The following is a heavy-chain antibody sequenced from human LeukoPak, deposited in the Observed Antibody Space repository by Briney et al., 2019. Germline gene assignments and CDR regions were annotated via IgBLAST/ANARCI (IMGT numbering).Heavy chain of an antibody. CDR2: INPNSGGT. CDR3: ARDHPDYYDSRGLDY. V-gene: IGHV1-2*02. CDR1: GYTFTGYY. D-gene: IGHD3-22*01. Sequence: ASVKVSCKASGYTFTGYYMHWVRQAPGQGLEWMGWINPNSGGTNYAQKFQGRVTMTRDTSIGTAYMELSRLRSDDTAVYYCARDHPDYYDSRGLDYWGQGTLVTVSS. J-gene: IGHJ4*02.